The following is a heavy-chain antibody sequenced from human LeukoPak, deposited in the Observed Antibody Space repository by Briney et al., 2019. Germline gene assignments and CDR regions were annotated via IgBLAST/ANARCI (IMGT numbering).Heavy chain of an antibody. CDR3: ARAAGWYSSSWYQSFDI. Sequence: GGSLRLSCGASGFTFSSYWMHWVRQAPGKGLVWVSRINSDGSSTSYADSVKGRFTISRDNAKNTLYLQMNSLRAEDTALYYCARAAGWYSSSWYQSFDIWGQGTMVTVSS. D-gene: IGHD6-13*01. CDR2: INSDGSST. J-gene: IGHJ3*02. CDR1: GFTFSSYW. V-gene: IGHV3-74*01.